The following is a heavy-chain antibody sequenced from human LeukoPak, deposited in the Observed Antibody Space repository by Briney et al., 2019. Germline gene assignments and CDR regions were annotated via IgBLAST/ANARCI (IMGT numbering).Heavy chain of an antibody. CDR2: ISGSGGST. CDR1: GFTFSSYA. Sequence: GGSLRLSCAASGFTFSSYAMSWVRQAPGKGLEWVSAISGSGGSTYYADSVKGRFTISRDNSKNTLYPQMNSLRAEDTAVYYCAETAIFGVGRLDYWGQGTLVTVSS. J-gene: IGHJ4*02. V-gene: IGHV3-23*01. D-gene: IGHD3-3*01. CDR3: AETAIFGVGRLDY.